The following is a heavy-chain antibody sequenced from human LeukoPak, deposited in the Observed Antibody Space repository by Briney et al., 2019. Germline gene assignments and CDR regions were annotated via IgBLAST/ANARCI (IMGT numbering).Heavy chain of an antibody. CDR1: GGSISSYY. J-gene: IGHJ3*02. D-gene: IGHD6-19*01. V-gene: IGHV4-59*01. CDR2: IYYSGST. CDR3: ARDPNPSGWYSGAFDI. Sequence: PSETLSLTCTVSGGSISSYYWSWIRQPPGKGLEWIGYIYYSGSTNYNPSLKSRVTISVDTSKNQLSLKLSSVTAADTAVYYCARDPNPSGWYSGAFDIWGQGTMVTVSS.